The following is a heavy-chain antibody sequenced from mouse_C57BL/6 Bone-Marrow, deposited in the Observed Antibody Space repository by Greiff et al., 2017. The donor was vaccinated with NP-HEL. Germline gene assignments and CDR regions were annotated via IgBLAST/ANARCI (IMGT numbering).Heavy chain of an antibody. V-gene: IGHV1-69*01. D-gene: IGHD2-1*01. CDR2: IDPSDSYT. J-gene: IGHJ1*03. CDR1: GYTFTSYW. CDR3: ARGHYGNYDFDV. Sequence: QVQLQQPGAELVMPGASVKLSCKASGYTFTSYWMHWVKQRPGQGLEWIGEIDPSDSYTNYNQKFKGQSTLTVDKSSSTAYMQLSSLTSEDSAVYYCARGHYGNYDFDVWGTGTTVTVSS.